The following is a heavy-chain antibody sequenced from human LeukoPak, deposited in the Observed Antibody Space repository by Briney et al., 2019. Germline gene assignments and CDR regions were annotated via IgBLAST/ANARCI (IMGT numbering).Heavy chain of an antibody. Sequence: GGSLRLSCAASGFTFSSYGMSWVRQAPGKGLEWVSAISGSGGSTYYADSVKGRFTISRDNSKNTLYLQMNSLRAEDTAVYYCAKGSGWYLRLFDYWGQGTLVTVSS. CDR2: ISGSGGST. J-gene: IGHJ4*02. V-gene: IGHV3-23*01. D-gene: IGHD6-19*01. CDR1: GFTFSSYG. CDR3: AKGSGWYLRLFDY.